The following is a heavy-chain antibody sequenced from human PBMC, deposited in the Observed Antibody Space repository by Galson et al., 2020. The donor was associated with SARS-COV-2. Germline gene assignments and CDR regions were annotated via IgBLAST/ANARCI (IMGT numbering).Heavy chain of an antibody. CDR2: INHSGST. V-gene: IGHV4-34*01. J-gene: IGHJ6*02. Sequence: SETLSLTCAVYGGSFSGYYWSWIRQPPGKGLEWIGEINHSGSTNYNPSLKSRVTISVDTSKNQFSLKLSSVTAADTAVYYCARGRLGYCSGGSCSRTYGMDVWGQGTTVTVSS. CDR1: GGSFSGYY. D-gene: IGHD2-15*01. CDR3: ARGRLGYCSGGSCSRTYGMDV.